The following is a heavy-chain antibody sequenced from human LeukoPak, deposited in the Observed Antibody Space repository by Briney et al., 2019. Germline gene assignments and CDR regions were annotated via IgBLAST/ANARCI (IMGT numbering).Heavy chain of an antibody. D-gene: IGHD2-15*01. CDR2: IIPIFGTA. CDR1: GGTFSSYA. CDR3: ARGPLLDCYYYMDV. Sequence: ASVKVSCKASGGTFSSYAISWVLQAPGQGLEWMGGIIPIFGTANYAQKFQGRVTITADESTSTAYMELSSLRSDDTAVYYCARGPLLDCYYYMDVWGKGTTVTVSS. J-gene: IGHJ6*03. V-gene: IGHV1-69*13.